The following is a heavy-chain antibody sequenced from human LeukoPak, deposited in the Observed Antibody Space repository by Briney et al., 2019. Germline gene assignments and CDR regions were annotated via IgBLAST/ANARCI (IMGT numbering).Heavy chain of an antibody. CDR3: ARGDSSGYR. CDR2: INTNTGNP. V-gene: IGHV7-4-1*02. Sequence: ASVKVSCKASGYTFSTYPMNWVRQAPGQGLEWMGWINTNTGNPTYAQGFTGRFVFSLDTSVSTAYLQISSLKAEDTAVYYCARGDSSGYRWGQGTLVTVSS. D-gene: IGHD3-22*01. CDR1: GYTFSTYP. J-gene: IGHJ4*02.